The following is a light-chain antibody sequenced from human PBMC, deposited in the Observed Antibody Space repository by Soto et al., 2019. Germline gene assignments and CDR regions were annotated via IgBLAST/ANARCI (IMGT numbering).Light chain of an antibody. Sequence: EIVLTQSPGTLSLSPGERATLSCRASQTVDSSFLAWYQHKPGQAPRLLIYAASTRATGIPDRFSGSGSGTDFTLTIRRLEPEDFAVYYRQQYGNSPLFIFGPGTKVDIK. V-gene: IGKV3-20*01. CDR2: AAS. CDR1: QTVDSSF. CDR3: QQYGNSPLFI. J-gene: IGKJ3*01.